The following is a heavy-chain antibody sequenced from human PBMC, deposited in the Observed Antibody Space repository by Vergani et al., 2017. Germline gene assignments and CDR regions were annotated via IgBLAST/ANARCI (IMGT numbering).Heavy chain of an antibody. J-gene: IGHJ3*02. V-gene: IGHV1-69*18. CDR2: IIPIFGTA. Sequence: QVQLVQSGAEVKKPGSSVKVSCKASGGTFSSYAISWVRQAPGQGLEWMGRIIPIFGTANYAQKFQGRVTITADESTSTAYMERSSLRSEDTAVYYCAGSIRVDTTATNDDAFDIWGQGTMVTVSS. CDR1: GGTFSSYA. D-gene: IGHD3-3*02. CDR3: AGSIRVDTTATNDDAFDI.